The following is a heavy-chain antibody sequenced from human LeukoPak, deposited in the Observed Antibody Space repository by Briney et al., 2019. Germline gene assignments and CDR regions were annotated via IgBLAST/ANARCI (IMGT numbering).Heavy chain of an antibody. D-gene: IGHD1-26*01. V-gene: IGHV4-59*01. J-gene: IGHJ4*02. Sequence: PSETLSLTCTVSGGSISSYYWSWIRQPPGKGLEWIGYIYYSGSTNYNPSLKSRVTISVDTSKNQFSLKLSSVTAADTAVYYCARDLSGSYGYFDYWGQGTLVTVSS. CDR1: GGSISSYY. CDR3: ARDLSGSYGYFDY. CDR2: IYYSGST.